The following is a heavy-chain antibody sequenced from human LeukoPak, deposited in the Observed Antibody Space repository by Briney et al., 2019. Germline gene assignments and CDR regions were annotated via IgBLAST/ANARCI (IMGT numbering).Heavy chain of an antibody. Sequence: ASVKVSCKASGYTFTSYGISWVRQAPGQGLEWMAWISTSNGNTNFAQKFQGRVTMTTDTSTSTAYMELRSLRSDDTAVYYCVRDNDYVPAYRGQGTLVIVSS. J-gene: IGHJ4*02. CDR3: VRDNDYVPAY. CDR2: ISTSNGNT. CDR1: GYTFTSYG. D-gene: IGHD4-17*01. V-gene: IGHV1-18*01.